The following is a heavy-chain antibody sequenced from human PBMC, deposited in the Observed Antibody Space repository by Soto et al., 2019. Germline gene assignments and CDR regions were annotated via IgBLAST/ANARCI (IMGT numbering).Heavy chain of an antibody. CDR2: IYYSGST. V-gene: IGHV4-30-4*01. CDR3: DRASPPAAIHYYYGMDV. Sequence: PSGNLALTCTLSGCSISSGDYHWSRIRQPPGKDLGWIGCIYYSGSTYYTPSLKSRVPISVETSKNQFSLKLSSATAADTAVYYCDRASPPAAIHYYYGMDVWLQGSTVT. CDR1: GCSISSGDYH. D-gene: IGHD2-2*01. J-gene: IGHJ6*02.